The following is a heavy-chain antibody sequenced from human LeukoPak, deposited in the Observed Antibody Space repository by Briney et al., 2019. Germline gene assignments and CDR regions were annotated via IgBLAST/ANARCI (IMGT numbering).Heavy chain of an antibody. D-gene: IGHD3-16*01. J-gene: IGHJ5*02. CDR2: INHSGTT. V-gene: IGHV4-34*01. CDR1: GGSFSGYY. Sequence: PSETLSLTGAVYGGSFSGYYWTWIRQPPGTGLEWIGEINHSGTTNYNPSLKSRVAISVDTSKNQFSLKLTSVTAADTAVYYCARGGVDQPFDPWGQGTLVTVSS. CDR3: ARGGVDQPFDP.